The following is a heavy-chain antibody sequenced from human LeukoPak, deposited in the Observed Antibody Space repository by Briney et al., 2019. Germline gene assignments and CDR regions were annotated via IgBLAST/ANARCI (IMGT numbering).Heavy chain of an antibody. CDR2: IKQDGSEK. D-gene: IGHD4/OR15-4a*01. CDR3: ARRAGAYSHPYDY. J-gene: IGHJ4*02. V-gene: IGHV3-7*03. CDR1: GFTFNGYW. Sequence: GGSLRLSCAASGFTFNGYWMSWVRQAPGKGLEWVANIKQDGSEKYYVDSVKGRFTISRDNAKNSLYLQMNSLRAEDTAVYYCARRAGAYSHPYDYWGQGTLVTVSS.